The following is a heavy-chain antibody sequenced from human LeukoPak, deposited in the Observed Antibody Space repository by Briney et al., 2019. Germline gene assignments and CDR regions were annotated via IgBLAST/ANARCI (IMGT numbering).Heavy chain of an antibody. CDR2: LYYSGST. CDR3: ARVKKAATPVGAFDI. V-gene: IGHV4-59*01. Sequence: SETLSLTCTVSGGSISSYYWSWIRQPPGKGLEWIGYLYYSGSTNYNPSLKSRVTISVDTSKNQFSLKLSSVTAADTAVYYCARVKKAATPVGAFDIWGQGTMVTVSS. J-gene: IGHJ3*02. D-gene: IGHD2-15*01. CDR1: GGSISSYY.